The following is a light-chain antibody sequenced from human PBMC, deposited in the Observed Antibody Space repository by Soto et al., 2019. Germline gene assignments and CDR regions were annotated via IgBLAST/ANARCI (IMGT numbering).Light chain of an antibody. CDR1: QRLLHSNGYNY. CDR3: KQALQTPLT. CDR2: LGS. Sequence: DIVMTQSPLSLPVTPGEPASISCRSSQRLLHSNGYNYLDWYLQKPGQSPQLLIYLGSNRATGVPDRCRGRELGTDVTLKISRLEAEDVVVYYCKQALQTPLTSGKGTKLEI. J-gene: IGKJ2*01. V-gene: IGKV2-28*01.